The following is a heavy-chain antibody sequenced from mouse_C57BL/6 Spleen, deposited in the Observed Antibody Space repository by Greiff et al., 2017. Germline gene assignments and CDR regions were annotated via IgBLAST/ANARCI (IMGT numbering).Heavy chain of an antibody. CDR3: TRRELDGNFWYFDV. Sequence: QVQLQQSGAELVRPGASVTLSCKASGYTFTDYEMHWVKQTPVHGLEWIGAIDPETGGTAYSQKFKGKAILTADKSFSTAYMELRSLTSEDSAVYYCTRRELDGNFWYFDVWGTGTTVTVSS. V-gene: IGHV1-15*01. D-gene: IGHD2-1*01. CDR2: IDPETGGT. CDR1: GYTFTDYE. J-gene: IGHJ1*03.